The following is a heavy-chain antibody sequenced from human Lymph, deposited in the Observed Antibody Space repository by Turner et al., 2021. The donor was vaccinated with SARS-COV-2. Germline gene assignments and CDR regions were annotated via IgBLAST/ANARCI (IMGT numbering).Heavy chain of an antibody. D-gene: IGHD6-13*01. CDR3: ARDDINTLIAAAVPFDY. CDR1: GFTFSGYG. V-gene: IGHV3-33*01. CDR2: IWYDGSNK. J-gene: IGHJ4*02. Sequence: QVQLVESGGGVVQPGSSLRLSCAASGFTFSGYGMHWVRQAPGKGLEWVAVIWYDGSNKYYADSVKGRFTISRDNSKNTLYLQMNSLRAEDTAVYYCARDDINTLIAAAVPFDYWGQGTLVTVSS.